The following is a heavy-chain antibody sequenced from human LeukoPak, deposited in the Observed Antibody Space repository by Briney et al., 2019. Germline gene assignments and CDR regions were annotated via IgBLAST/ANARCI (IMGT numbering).Heavy chain of an antibody. D-gene: IGHD2-8*02. V-gene: IGHV3-7*01. Sequence: GGSLTLSCAASGFTFTNYWMTWVRQARGKGPEWVANIRQDGSETNYVDSVRGRFTIARDNTKNSLYLQMTSLRGEDTAVYYCASRAGKRGNTAWCFDYWGQGGLVTVSS. CDR2: IRQDGSET. J-gene: IGHJ4*02. CDR1: GFTFTNYW. CDR3: ASRAGKRGNTAWCFDY.